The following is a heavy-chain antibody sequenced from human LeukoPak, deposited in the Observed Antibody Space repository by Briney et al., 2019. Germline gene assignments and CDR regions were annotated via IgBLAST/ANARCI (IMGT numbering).Heavy chain of an antibody. D-gene: IGHD3-22*01. J-gene: IGHJ4*02. V-gene: IGHV3-21*01. Sequence: GGSLRLSCAASGFTFSSYSMNWVRQAPGKGLEWVSSISSSSSYIYYADSVKGRFTISRDNAKNSLYLQMNSLSAEDTAVYYCATGPYYDSSGYYPFDYWGQGTLVTVSS. CDR1: GFTFSSYS. CDR3: ATGPYYDSSGYYPFDY. CDR2: ISSSSSYI.